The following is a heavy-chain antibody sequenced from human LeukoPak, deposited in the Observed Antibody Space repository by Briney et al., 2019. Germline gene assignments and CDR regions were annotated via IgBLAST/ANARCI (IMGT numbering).Heavy chain of an antibody. J-gene: IGHJ4*02. CDR3: ARGLFGNYGRVSYTEFDF. CDR2: INPSGGST. D-gene: IGHD4-17*01. Sequence: ASVKVSCKASGYTFTSYYMHWVRQAPGQGLEWMGIINPSGGSTSYAQKFQGRVTMTRDTSTSTVYMELSSLRSEDTAVYYCARGLFGNYGRVSYTEFDFWGQGTLVTVSS. CDR1: GYTFTSYY. V-gene: IGHV1-46*01.